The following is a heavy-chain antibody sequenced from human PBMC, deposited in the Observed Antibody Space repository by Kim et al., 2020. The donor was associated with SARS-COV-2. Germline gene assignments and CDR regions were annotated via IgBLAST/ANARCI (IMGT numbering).Heavy chain of an antibody. V-gene: IGHV1-69*01. J-gene: IGHJ4*02. CDR3: ASEPEDSSGYYIDY. D-gene: IGHD3-22*01. Sequence: GQKFQGRVTITADESTSTAYMELSSLRSEDTAVYYCASEPEDSSGYYIDYWGQGTLVTVSS.